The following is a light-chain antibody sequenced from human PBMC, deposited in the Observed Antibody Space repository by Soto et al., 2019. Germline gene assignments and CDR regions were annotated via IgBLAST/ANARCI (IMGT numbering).Light chain of an antibody. CDR2: EVS. V-gene: IGLV2-14*01. J-gene: IGLJ1*01. CDR1: SSDVGGYKY. CDR3: FSYTSSTAYV. Sequence: QSVLAQPASVSLSPGQSITISCTGTSSDVGGYKYVSLYQLHPGKAPKLMIYEVSNRPSGISNRFSASKSGNTASLTISGLQAEDEADYYCFSYTSSTAYVFGTGTKV.